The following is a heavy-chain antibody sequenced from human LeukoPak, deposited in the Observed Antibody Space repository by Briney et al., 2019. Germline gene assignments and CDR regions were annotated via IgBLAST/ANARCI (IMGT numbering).Heavy chain of an antibody. CDR2: IIPIFGTA. D-gene: IGHD2-2*01. CDR3: ASTQRYCSSTSCSYYFDY. Sequence: GASVKVSCKASRGTFSSYAISWVRQAPGQGLEWMGGIIPIFGTANYAQKFQGRVTITTDESTSTAYMELSSLRSEDTAVYYCASTQRYCSSTSCSYYFDYWGQGTLVTVSS. J-gene: IGHJ4*02. V-gene: IGHV1-69*05. CDR1: RGTFSSYA.